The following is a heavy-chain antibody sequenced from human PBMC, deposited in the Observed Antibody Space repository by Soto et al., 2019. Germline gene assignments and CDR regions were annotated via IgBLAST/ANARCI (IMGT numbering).Heavy chain of an antibody. CDR1: GYTFTSYY. CDR2: INPSGGST. D-gene: IGHD3-3*01. J-gene: IGHJ6*02. Sequence: QVQLVQSGAEVKKPGASVKVSCKASGYTFTSYYMHWVRQAPGQGLEWMGIINPSGGSTSYAQKFQGRVTMTRDTSTSTVYMELSSLRSEDTAVYYCARGLLRFLEWFPKYYYYYYGMGVWGQGTTVTVSS. V-gene: IGHV1-46*01. CDR3: ARGLLRFLEWFPKYYYYYYGMGV.